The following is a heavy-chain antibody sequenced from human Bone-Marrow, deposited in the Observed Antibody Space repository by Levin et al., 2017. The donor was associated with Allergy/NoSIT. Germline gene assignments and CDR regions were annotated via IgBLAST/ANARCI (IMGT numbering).Heavy chain of an antibody. J-gene: IGHJ6*02. Sequence: PGGSLRLSCETSGFPVSSYGLHWVRQAPGKGLEWVAVIWSDGTSHYFAESVKGRFIISRDNSKNTLDLQMNSLRAEDSAVYYCARMECITPTLPGCLFYHYAMDVWGQGTTVIVSS. D-gene: IGHD3-10*01. CDR2: IWSDGTSH. CDR1: GFPVSSYG. CDR3: ARMECITPTLPGCLFYHYAMDV. V-gene: IGHV3-33*01.